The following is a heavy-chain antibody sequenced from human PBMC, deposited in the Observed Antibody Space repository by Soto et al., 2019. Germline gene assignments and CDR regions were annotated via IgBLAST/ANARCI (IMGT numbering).Heavy chain of an antibody. CDR2: ISYDGSNK. Sequence: PGGSLRLSCAASGFTFSSYGMHWVRQAPGKGLEWVAVISYDGSNKYYADSVKGRFTISRDNSKNTLYLQMNSLRAEDTAVYYCAKEARIQLWLPGGYYYYYYGMDVWGQGTTVTVSS. CDR1: GFTFSSYG. D-gene: IGHD5-18*01. CDR3: AKEARIQLWLPGGYYYYYYGMDV. V-gene: IGHV3-30*18. J-gene: IGHJ6*02.